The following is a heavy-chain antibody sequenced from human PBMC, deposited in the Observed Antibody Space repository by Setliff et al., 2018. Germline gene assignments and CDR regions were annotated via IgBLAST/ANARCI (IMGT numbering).Heavy chain of an antibody. D-gene: IGHD2-8*01. CDR3: ARHKGCINGVCYRYFDY. J-gene: IGHJ4*02. CDR1: GFSISSGYY. V-gene: IGHV4-38-2*01. Sequence: SETLSLTCAVSGFSISSGYYWGWIRQPPGKGLEWIVNIHHSGKAYYNPSLKSRVTISVDTSKNQFSLKLTSVTATDTAVYYCARHKGCINGVCYRYFDYWGQGTLVTVSS. CDR2: IHHSGKA.